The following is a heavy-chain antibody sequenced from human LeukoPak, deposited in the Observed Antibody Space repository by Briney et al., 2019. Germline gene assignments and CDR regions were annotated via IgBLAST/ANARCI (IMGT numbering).Heavy chain of an antibody. Sequence: GRSLRLSCAASGFTFSSYWMHWVRQAPGKGLVWVSRINSDGSSTSYADSVKGRFTVSRNNAKNTLYLQMSSLRAEDTAVYYCARDRSAWYRNAFDIWGQGKMVTVSS. V-gene: IGHV3-74*01. D-gene: IGHD6-19*01. J-gene: IGHJ3*02. CDR1: GFTFSSYW. CDR3: ARDRSAWYRNAFDI. CDR2: INSDGSST.